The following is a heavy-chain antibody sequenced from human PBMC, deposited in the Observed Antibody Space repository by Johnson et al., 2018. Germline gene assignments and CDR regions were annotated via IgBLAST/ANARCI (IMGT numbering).Heavy chain of an antibody. CDR1: GFTFSSYG. Sequence: QVQLVQSGGGVVQPGRSLRLSCAASGFTFSSYGIHWVRQAPGKGLEWVAVIWFVGSNKYYADSGKGRFTISRENSKNTVWLQMNSLRAGDTAVYYCVRDGKKNSHGDVTDFPHWGQGTLVTVSS. CDR2: IWFVGSNK. J-gene: IGHJ1*01. D-gene: IGHD5-18*01. CDR3: VRDGKKNSHGDVTDFPH. V-gene: IGHV3-33*08.